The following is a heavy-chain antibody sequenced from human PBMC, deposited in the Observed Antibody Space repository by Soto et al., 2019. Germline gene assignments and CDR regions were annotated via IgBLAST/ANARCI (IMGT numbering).Heavy chain of an antibody. J-gene: IGHJ4*02. CDR3: VREGHYYFDY. CDR1: GFTFSSYE. CDR2: ISKSGGTT. V-gene: IGHV3-48*03. Sequence: GGSLRLSCAASGFTFSSYEMHWVRQAPGQGLEWVSYISKSGGTTYYADSVKGRFTISRDDAKNSVYLQMSSLRPEDMAVYKCVREGHYYFDYWGQGALVTVSS.